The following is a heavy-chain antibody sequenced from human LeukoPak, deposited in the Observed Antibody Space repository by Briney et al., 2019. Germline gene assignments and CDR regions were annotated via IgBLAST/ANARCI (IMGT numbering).Heavy chain of an antibody. J-gene: IGHJ4*02. V-gene: IGHV4-39*01. CDR1: GGSISTTDYY. CDR2: VFYSGHN. CDR3: ARRLYDSGGYFGYYFDY. Sequence: SETLSLTCTVSGGSISTTDYYWAWIRQPPGKGLEWIGNVFYSGHNYHIPSLQSRVTISVNRAKNQFSLQLNSVTAADTAMYYCARRLYDSGGYFGYYFDYWGQGTLVTVSS. D-gene: IGHD3-22*01.